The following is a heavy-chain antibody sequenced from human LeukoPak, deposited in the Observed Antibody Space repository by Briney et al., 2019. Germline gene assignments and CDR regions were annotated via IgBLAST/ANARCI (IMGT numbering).Heavy chain of an antibody. J-gene: IGHJ4*02. CDR2: IYPDDYDT. CDR3: ARRALGSCSGGNCYSDY. V-gene: IGHV5-51*01. Sequence: GESLKISCKASGHSFSNYWIGWVRQMPGKGLEWMGIIYPDDYDTRYSPSFQGQVTISADKSINTAYLHWSSLQASDTAMYYCARRALGSCSGGNCYSDYWGQGTLVTVSS. CDR1: GHSFSNYW. D-gene: IGHD2-15*01.